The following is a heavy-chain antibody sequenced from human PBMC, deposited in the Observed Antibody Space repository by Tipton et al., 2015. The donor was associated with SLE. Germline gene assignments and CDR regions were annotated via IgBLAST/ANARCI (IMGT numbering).Heavy chain of an antibody. D-gene: IGHD5-12*01. CDR2: VSAYSGNT. V-gene: IGHV1-18*04. CDR1: AYTFTGYY. CDR3: ALRWPDTWTTVY. J-gene: IGHJ4*02. Sequence: QVQLVQSGAEVKKPGASVKVSCKASAYTFTGYYFHWVRQAPGQGLEWMGWVSAYSGNTNSAQNLQGRVTMTTDTSTSTAYMELRSLRSDDTAVYYCALRWPDTWTTVYWGQGTLVTVSS.